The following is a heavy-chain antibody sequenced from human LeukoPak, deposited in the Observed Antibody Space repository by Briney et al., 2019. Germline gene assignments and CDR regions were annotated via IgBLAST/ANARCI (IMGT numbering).Heavy chain of an antibody. CDR2: ISAYNGNT. D-gene: IGHD3-10*01. Sequence: ASVKVSCKASGYTFTSYGISWVRQAPGQGLEWMGWISAYNGNTNYAQKLQGRVTMTTDTSTSAAYMELRSLRSDDTAVYYCARDQWYYGSGILSYFDYWGQGTLVAVSS. V-gene: IGHV1-18*01. J-gene: IGHJ4*02. CDR1: GYTFTSYG. CDR3: ARDQWYYGSGILSYFDY.